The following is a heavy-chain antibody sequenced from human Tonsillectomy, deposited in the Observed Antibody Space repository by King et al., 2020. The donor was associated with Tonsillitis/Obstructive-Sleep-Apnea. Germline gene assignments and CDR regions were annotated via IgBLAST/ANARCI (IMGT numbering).Heavy chain of an antibody. CDR1: GGSISSGGYY. CDR3: ASPPVRWASVLFTAQPQNWFDP. J-gene: IGHJ5*02. V-gene: IGHV4-31*03. Sequence: VQLQESGPGLVKPSQTLSLTCTVSGGSISSGGYYWSWIRQHPGKGLEWIGYIYYSGSTYYNPSLKSRVTISVDTSKNQFSLKLSSVTAADTAVYYCASPPVRWASVLFTAQPQNWFDPGGQGTLVTVSS. CDR2: IYYSGST. D-gene: IGHD5-18*01.